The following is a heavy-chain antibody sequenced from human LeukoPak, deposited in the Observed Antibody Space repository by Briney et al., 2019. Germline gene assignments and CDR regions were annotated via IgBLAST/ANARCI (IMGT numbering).Heavy chain of an antibody. CDR3: ARIEAVEMSTID. V-gene: IGHV4-59*08. Sequence: SGTLSLTRTVSVGSISSYYWSWIRPPPGKGVEWMGHIYYSGSTNYNPPLKSRVTISVDTSKNQFSLKLSSVTAADTAVYYCARIEAVEMSTIDWGQGTLVTVSS. D-gene: IGHD5-24*01. CDR2: IYYSGST. J-gene: IGHJ4*02. CDR1: VGSISSYY.